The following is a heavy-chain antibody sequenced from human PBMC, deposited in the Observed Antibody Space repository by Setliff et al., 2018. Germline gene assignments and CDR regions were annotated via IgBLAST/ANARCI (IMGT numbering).Heavy chain of an antibody. CDR2: IYHSGST. CDR1: GYSISSGYY. CDR3: ARRETYYNFWSGYYAY. Sequence: SETLSLTCAVSGYSISSGYYWGWIRQPPGKGLEWIGIIYHSGSTYYNPSLKSRVTISVDTSKNQFSLKLSSVTAADTAVYYCARRETYYNFWSGYYAYWGQGTLVTVSS. J-gene: IGHJ4*02. D-gene: IGHD3-3*01. V-gene: IGHV4-38-2*01.